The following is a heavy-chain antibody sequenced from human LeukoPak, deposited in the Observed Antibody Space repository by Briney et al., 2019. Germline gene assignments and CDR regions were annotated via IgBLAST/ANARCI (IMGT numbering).Heavy chain of an antibody. CDR1: GYTFIDYY. J-gene: IGHJ4*02. D-gene: IGHD2-15*01. CDR2: VDPEDGET. V-gene: IGHV1-69-2*01. Sequence: ASVKVSCTASGYTFIDYYIHWVQQVPGKGLEWMGRVDPEDGETIYAEKFQGRVTITADTSTDTAYMELSSLRSEDTAVYFCAPDLSFRVVVVGGRTPYWGQGTLVTVSS. CDR3: APDLSFRVVVVGGRTPY.